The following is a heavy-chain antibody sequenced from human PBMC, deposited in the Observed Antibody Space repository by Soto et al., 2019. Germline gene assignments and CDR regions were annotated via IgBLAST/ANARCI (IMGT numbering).Heavy chain of an antibody. CDR1: GFTFGDYA. CDR3: TREREWELLLSHY. J-gene: IGHJ4*02. Sequence: EVQLVESGGGLVQPGRSLRLSCTTSGFTFGDYAMSWFRQAPGKGLEWVGFIRSKAYGGTTEYAASVKGRFTFSRDDSKSIAYLQMNSLKTEDTAVYYCTREREWELLLSHYWGQGTLVTVSS. D-gene: IGHD1-26*01. V-gene: IGHV3-49*03. CDR2: IRSKAYGGTT.